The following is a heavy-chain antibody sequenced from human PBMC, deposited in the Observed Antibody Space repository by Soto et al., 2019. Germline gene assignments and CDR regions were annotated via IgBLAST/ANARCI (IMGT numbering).Heavy chain of an antibody. CDR3: AKAMVRGKSYYFDY. CDR1: GFTFSRYA. V-gene: IGHV3-23*01. J-gene: IGHJ4*02. CDR2: ISGSGGST. Sequence: PGGSLRLSCAASGFTFSRYAMSWVRQGPGKGLEWVSAISGSGGSTYYADSVKGRFTISRDNSKNTLYLQMNSLRAEDTAVYYCAKAMVRGKSYYFDYWGQGTLVTVSS. D-gene: IGHD3-10*01.